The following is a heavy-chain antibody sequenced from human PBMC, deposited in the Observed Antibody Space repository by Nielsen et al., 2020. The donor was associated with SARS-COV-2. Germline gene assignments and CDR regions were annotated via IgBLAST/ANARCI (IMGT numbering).Heavy chain of an antibody. V-gene: IGHV3-7*03. D-gene: IGHD2-15*01. J-gene: IGHJ4*02. CDR1: GFTFTSHW. CDR2: IKPDGSEK. CDR3: AKLPDIYCSGGSCPAY. Sequence: GGSLRLSCAASGFTFTSHWMSWVRQAPGKGLEWVANIKPDGSEKYYVDSVKGRFTISRDNAKNSLYLQMNSLRAEDTALYYCAKLPDIYCSGGSCPAYWGQGTLVTVSS.